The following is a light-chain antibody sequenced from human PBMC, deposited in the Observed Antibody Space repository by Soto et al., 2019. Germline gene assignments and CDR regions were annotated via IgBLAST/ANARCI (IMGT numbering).Light chain of an antibody. CDR3: CLYAGIYSYI. CDR2: DIT. CDR1: SSDVGRFEY. V-gene: IGLV2-11*01. J-gene: IGLJ1*01. Sequence: QSVLTQPRSVSGSTGQSVTISCTGTSSDVGRFEYVSWYQQHPGEAPKVVVYDITKRPSGVPDRFSGSKSGNTASLTISGLQAEDEADYYSCLYAGIYSYIFGTGTKVSVL.